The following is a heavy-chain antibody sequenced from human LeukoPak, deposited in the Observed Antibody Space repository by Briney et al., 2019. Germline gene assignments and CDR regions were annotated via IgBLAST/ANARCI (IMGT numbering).Heavy chain of an antibody. CDR2: INHSGST. J-gene: IGHJ4*02. CDR3: ARGRAFPSGIAAAGKGDY. D-gene: IGHD6-13*01. V-gene: IGHV4-34*01. CDR1: GGSFSGHY. Sequence: SSETLSLTCAVYGGSFSGHYWSWIRQPPGKGLEWIGEINHSGSTNYNPSLKSRVTISVDTSKNQFSLKLSSVTAADTAVYYCARGRAFPSGIAAAGKGDYWGQGTLVTVSS.